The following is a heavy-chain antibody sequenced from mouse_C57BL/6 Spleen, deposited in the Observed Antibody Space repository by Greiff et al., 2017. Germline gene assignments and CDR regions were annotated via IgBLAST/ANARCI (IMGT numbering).Heavy chain of an antibody. CDR3: ASSDGSSYVDWYFDV. D-gene: IGHD1-1*01. V-gene: IGHV1-39*01. Sequence: LVESGPELVKPGASVKISCKASGYSFTDYNMNWVKQSNGKSLEWIGVINPNYGTTSYNQKFKGKATLTVDQSSSTAYMQLNSLTSEDSAVYYCASSDGSSYVDWYFDVWGTGTTVTVSS. CDR2: INPNYGTT. CDR1: GYSFTDYN. J-gene: IGHJ1*03.